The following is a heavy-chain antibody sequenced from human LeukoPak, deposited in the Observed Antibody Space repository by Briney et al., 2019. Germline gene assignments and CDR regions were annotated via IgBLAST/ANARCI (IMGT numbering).Heavy chain of an antibody. CDR1: GFTFSSYW. Sequence: PGGSLRRSCAASGFTFSSYWMSWVRQAPGKGLEWVANIKQDGSEKYYVDSVKGRFTISRDNAKNSLYLQMSSLRAEDTAVYYCAREADTAMVGDAFDIWGQGTMVTVSS. CDR2: IKQDGSEK. V-gene: IGHV3-7*01. CDR3: AREADTAMVGDAFDI. D-gene: IGHD5-18*01. J-gene: IGHJ3*02.